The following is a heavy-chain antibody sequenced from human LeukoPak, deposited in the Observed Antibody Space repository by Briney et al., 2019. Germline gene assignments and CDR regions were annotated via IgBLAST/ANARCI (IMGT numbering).Heavy chain of an antibody. CDR2: INHSGST. Sequence: SETLSLTCAVYGGSFSGYYWSWIRQPPGKGLEWIGEINHSGSTNYNPSLKSRVTISVDTSKNQFSLKLSSVTAADTAVYYCARGRSYDFWSGRFGYFDYWGQGTLVTVSS. J-gene: IGHJ4*02. V-gene: IGHV4-34*01. CDR3: ARGRSYDFWSGRFGYFDY. D-gene: IGHD3-3*01. CDR1: GGSFSGYY.